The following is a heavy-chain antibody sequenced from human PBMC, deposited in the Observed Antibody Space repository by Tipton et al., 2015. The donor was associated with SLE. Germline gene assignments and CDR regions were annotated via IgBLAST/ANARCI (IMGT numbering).Heavy chain of an antibody. V-gene: IGHV1-8*01. CDR1: GYTFTSYD. CDR3: ARAGYCSGGSCYARWFDP. D-gene: IGHD2-15*01. CDR2: MNPNSGNT. J-gene: IGHJ5*02. Sequence: QLVQSGAEVKKPGASVKVSCKASGYTFTSYDINWVRQATGQGLEWMGWMNPNSGNTGYAQKFQGRVTMTRNTSISTAYMELSSLRSEDTAVYYCARAGYCSGGSCYARWFDPWGQGTLVTVSS.